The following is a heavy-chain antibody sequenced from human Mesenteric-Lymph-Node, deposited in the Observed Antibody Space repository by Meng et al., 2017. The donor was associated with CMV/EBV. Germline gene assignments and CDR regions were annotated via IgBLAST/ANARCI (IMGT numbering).Heavy chain of an antibody. CDR3: ARDPSSSSADY. D-gene: IGHD6-13*01. CDR1: GFTFSDYW. CDR2: IYSAGGT. J-gene: IGHJ4*02. V-gene: IGHV3-66*02. Sequence: GESLKISCAASGFTFSDYWMTWVRQAPGKGLEWVSVIYSAGGTYYADSVKGRFTISRDNSKNTLYLQMNSLRADDTAVYYCARDPSSSSADYWGQGMLVTVSS.